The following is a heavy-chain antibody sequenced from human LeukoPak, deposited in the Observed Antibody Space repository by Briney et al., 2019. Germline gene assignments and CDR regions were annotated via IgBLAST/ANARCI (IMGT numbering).Heavy chain of an antibody. J-gene: IGHJ4*02. CDR2: INPSGGST. CDR1: GYTFTSYY. D-gene: IGHD5-24*01. CDR3: ARGSRGRGLQLAYYFDY. Sequence: ASVKVSCKASGYTFTSYYMHWVRQAPGQGLEWMGIINPSGGSTSYAQKFQGRVTMTRDTSTSTVYMELSSLRSDDTAVYYCARGSRGRGLQLAYYFDYWGQGTLVTVSS. V-gene: IGHV1-46*01.